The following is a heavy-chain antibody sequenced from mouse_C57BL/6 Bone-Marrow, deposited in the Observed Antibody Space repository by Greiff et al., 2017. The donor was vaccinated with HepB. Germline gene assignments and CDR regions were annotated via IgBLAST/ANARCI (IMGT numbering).Heavy chain of an antibody. V-gene: IGHV14-4*01. J-gene: IGHJ3*01. CDR3: TTRWLLPAY. CDR1: GFNIKDDY. D-gene: IGHD2-3*01. CDR2: IDPENGDT. Sequence: VQLQQSGAELVRPGASVKLSCTASGFNIKDDYMHWVKQRPEQGLEWIGWIDPENGDTQYASKFQGKTTITADTSSNTTYLQRSSLTSEDTAVYSCTTRWLLPAYGGQGTLVTVSA.